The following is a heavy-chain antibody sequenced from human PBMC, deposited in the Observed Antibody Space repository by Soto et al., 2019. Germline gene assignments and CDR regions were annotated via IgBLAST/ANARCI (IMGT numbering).Heavy chain of an antibody. Sequence: QVQLQESGPGLVKPSQTLSLTCSVSGGSIRDNRYFWSWIRQRPGKGLEWIGYTHHSGTAYYNPSLKSRLTISVGTSKNQFSLKMRSVTAADSAVYYCARDGRLGELSFSYFDYWGQGTLVTVSS. CDR1: GGSIRDNRYF. CDR2: THHSGTA. V-gene: IGHV4-31*03. J-gene: IGHJ4*02. D-gene: IGHD3-16*02. CDR3: ARDGRLGELSFSYFDY.